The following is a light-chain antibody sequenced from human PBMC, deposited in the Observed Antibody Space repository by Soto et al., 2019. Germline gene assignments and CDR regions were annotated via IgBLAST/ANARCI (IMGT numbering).Light chain of an antibody. Sequence: QSALTQPASVAGSSGQSITISCTGTNNDVASYNLVSWYQHHPGKAPKLMIYAVSKRPSGVSNRFSGSKSGNTASLTISGLQAEDEAAYYCCSYAAISTLVFGGGTKVTVL. CDR3: CSYAAISTLV. J-gene: IGLJ3*02. CDR1: NNDVASYNL. V-gene: IGLV2-23*02. CDR2: AVS.